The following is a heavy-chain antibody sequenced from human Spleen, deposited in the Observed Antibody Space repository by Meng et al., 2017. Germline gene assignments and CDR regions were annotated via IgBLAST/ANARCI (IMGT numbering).Heavy chain of an antibody. Sequence: VKIAERGPGIVNPWELWYLICAVYGGCFIGFYWSVIDQPQGKGREWIGKINHSGSTNYNPSLESRATISVDTSQNNISLKLSSVTAEDSAVYYCARGPTTMAHDFDYWGQGTMVTVFS. J-gene: IGHJ4*02. CDR1: GGCFIGFY. CDR2: INHSGST. V-gene: IGHV4-34*01. CDR3: ARGPTTMAHDFDY. D-gene: IGHD4-11*01.